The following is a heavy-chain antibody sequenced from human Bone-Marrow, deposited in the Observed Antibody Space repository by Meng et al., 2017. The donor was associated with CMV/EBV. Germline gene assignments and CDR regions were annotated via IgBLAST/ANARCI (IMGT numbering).Heavy chain of an antibody. Sequence: GGSLRLSCAASGFTLDDYGMSWVRQAPGKGLEWVSGINWNGGSTGYADSVKGRFTISRDNAKNSLYLQMNSLRAEDTALYYCARDTIQCRYCSSTSCYTYTEDCCYYYGMDVWGQGTTVTVSS. CDR2: INWNGGST. CDR3: ARDTIQCRYCSSTSCYTYTEDCCYYYGMDV. V-gene: IGHV3-20*04. J-gene: IGHJ6*02. CDR1: GFTLDDYG. D-gene: IGHD2-2*02.